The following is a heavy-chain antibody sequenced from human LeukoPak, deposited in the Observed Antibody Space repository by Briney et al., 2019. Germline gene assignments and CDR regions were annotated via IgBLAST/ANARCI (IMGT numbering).Heavy chain of an antibody. Sequence: PGGSLRLSCAASGFTFSSYGMHWVRQAPGKGLEWVAVISYDGSNKYYADSVKGRFTISRDNSKNTLYLQMNSLRAEDTAVYYCAKEKDGYNGHDYWGQGTLVTVSS. D-gene: IGHD5-24*01. CDR1: GFTFSSYG. CDR3: AKEKDGYNGHDY. CDR2: ISYDGSNK. V-gene: IGHV3-30*18. J-gene: IGHJ4*02.